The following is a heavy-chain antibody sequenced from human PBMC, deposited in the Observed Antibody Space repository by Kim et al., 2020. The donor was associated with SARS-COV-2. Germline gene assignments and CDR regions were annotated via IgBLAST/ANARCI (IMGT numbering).Heavy chain of an antibody. CDR2: INTNTGNP. J-gene: IGHJ6*02. Sequence: ASVKVSCKASGYTFTSYAMNWVRQAPGQGLEWMGWINTNTGNPTYAQGFTGRFVFSLDTSVSTAYLQISSLKAEDTAVYYCASNGGGRIAAALLAPLYGMDVWGQGTTVTVSS. CDR3: ASNGGGRIAAALLAPLYGMDV. D-gene: IGHD6-13*01. CDR1: GYTFTSYA. V-gene: IGHV7-4-1*02.